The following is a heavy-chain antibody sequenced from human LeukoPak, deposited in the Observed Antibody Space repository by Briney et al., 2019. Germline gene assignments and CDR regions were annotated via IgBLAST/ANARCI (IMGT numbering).Heavy chain of an antibody. D-gene: IGHD3-16*01. J-gene: IGHJ4*02. Sequence: SVKVSCKASGGTFSSYAISWVRQAPGQGLEWMGRIIPILGIANYAQKFQGRVTITADKSTSTAYMELSSLRSEDTAVYYCARDGGGYYFDYWGQGTLVTVSS. V-gene: IGHV1-69*04. CDR3: ARDGGGYYFDY. CDR1: GGTFSSYA. CDR2: IIPILGIA.